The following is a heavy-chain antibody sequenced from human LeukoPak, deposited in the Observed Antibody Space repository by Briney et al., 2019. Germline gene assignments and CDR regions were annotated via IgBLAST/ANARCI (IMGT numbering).Heavy chain of an antibody. CDR2: IYYSGST. D-gene: IGHD3-22*01. CDR1: GGSISSYY. V-gene: IGHV4-59*01. Sequence: PSETLSLTCTVSGGSISSYYWSWIRQPPGKGLEWIGYIYYSGSTNYNPSLKSRVTISVDTSKNQFSLKLSSVTAADTAVYYCARNKYYYDSSGYYYGFDYWGQGTLVTVSS. CDR3: ARNKYYYDSSGYYYGFDY. J-gene: IGHJ4*02.